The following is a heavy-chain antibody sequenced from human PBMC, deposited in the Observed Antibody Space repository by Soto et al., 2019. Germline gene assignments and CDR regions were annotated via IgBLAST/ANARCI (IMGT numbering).Heavy chain of an antibody. Sequence: SETLSLTGTVSGGSVSNFYWSWIRQPPGKGLEWIGYISYSGNTNYNPSLKSRVSISVDTSKNQLSLNLTSVTAADTAVYYCARAPMVLSRSYFDSWGQGTPVTVSS. V-gene: IGHV4-59*02. J-gene: IGHJ4*02. D-gene: IGHD2-8*01. CDR3: ARAPMVLSRSYFDS. CDR1: GGSVSNFY. CDR2: ISYSGNT.